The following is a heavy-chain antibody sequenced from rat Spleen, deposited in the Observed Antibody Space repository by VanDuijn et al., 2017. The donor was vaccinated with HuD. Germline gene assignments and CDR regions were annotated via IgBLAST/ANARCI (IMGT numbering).Heavy chain of an antibody. V-gene: IGHV5-7*01. J-gene: IGHJ1*01. Sequence: EVQLVESDGGLVQPGRSLKLSCAASGFTFSDFYMAWVRQAPTKGLEWVANISYDDSKTYYRDSVKGRFNISRYNPRSTLNLQMNRLRSEDTAIYYCTRRGYLSDWYFDFWGPGTMVTVSS. CDR2: ISYDDSKT. CDR3: TRRGYLSDWYFDF. D-gene: IGHD4-4*01. CDR1: GFTFSDFY.